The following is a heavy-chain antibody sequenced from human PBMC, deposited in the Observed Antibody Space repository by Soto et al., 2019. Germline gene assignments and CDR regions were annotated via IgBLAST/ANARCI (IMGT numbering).Heavy chain of an antibody. CDR1: GFTFSSYA. D-gene: IGHD2-15*01. Sequence: QVQLVESGGGVVQPGRSLRLSCAASGFTFSSYAMHWVRQAPGKGLEWVAVISYDGSNKYYADSVKGRFTISRDNSKNTLYLQMTRLRAEDTAVYYCASSRGGWYYFDYWGQGTLVTVSS. J-gene: IGHJ4*02. CDR3: ASSRGGWYYFDY. CDR2: ISYDGSNK. V-gene: IGHV3-30-3*01.